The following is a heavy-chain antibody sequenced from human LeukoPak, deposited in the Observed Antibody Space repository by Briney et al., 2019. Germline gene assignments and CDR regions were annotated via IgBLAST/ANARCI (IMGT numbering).Heavy chain of an antibody. J-gene: IGHJ4*02. CDR2: INPSGGST. CDR3: ARDPSLGTMIVVVLDY. D-gene: IGHD3-22*01. CDR1: GYTFTSYY. V-gene: IGHV1-46*01. Sequence: GASVKVSCKASGYTFTSYYMHWVRQAPGQGLEWMGIINPSGGSTSYAQKFQGRVTMTRDMSTSTVYMELSSLRSEDTAVYYCARDPSLGTMIVVVLDYWGQGTLVTVSS.